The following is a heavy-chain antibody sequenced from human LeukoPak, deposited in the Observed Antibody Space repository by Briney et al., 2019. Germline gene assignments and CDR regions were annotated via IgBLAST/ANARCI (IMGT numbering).Heavy chain of an antibody. J-gene: IGHJ3*02. Sequence: GSLRLSCAASGFTFSSYAMSWVRQPPGKGLEWIGEINHSGSTNYNPSLKSRVTISVDTSKNQFSLKLSSVTAADTAVYYCARGDVDIVATIVPLGAFDIWGQGTMVTVSS. CDR1: GFTFSSYA. CDR3: ARGDVDIVATIVPLGAFDI. V-gene: IGHV4-34*01. D-gene: IGHD5-12*01. CDR2: INHSGST.